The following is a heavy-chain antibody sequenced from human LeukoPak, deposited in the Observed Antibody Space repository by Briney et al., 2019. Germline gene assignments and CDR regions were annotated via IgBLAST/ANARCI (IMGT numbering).Heavy chain of an antibody. V-gene: IGHV4-34*01. CDR2: TNHSGST. CDR1: GGSFSGYY. D-gene: IGHD2-2*01. Sequence: SETLSLTCAVYGGSFSGYYWSWIRQPPGKGLEWIGETNHSGSTNYNPSLKSRVTISVDTSKNQFSLKLSSVTAADTAVYYCARDDCSSTSCYDNWGQGTLVTVSS. CDR3: ARDDCSSTSCYDN. J-gene: IGHJ4*02.